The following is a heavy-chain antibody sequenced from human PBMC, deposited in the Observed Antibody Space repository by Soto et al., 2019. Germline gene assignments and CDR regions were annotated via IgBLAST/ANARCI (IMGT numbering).Heavy chain of an antibody. J-gene: IGHJ6*02. CDR1: GDSISVGYY. CDR2: VSPSGTT. CDR3: ARDRGSYGMDV. Sequence: QVQLQESGPGLVKPSQTLSLTCTVSGDSISVGYYWSWIRQHPGKGLEWIGYVSPSGTTYYNPSLKSRVSISTATSKPQFSLEVSSVTAADTAVYYCARDRGSYGMDVWGQGTTVTVSS. V-gene: IGHV4-31*03.